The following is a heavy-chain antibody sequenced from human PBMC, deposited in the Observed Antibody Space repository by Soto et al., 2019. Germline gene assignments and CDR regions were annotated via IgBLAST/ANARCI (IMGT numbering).Heavy chain of an antibody. CDR1: GFTFSSYA. CDR3: AKDTSKFYNHYGMDV. Sequence: EVQLVESGGGLVQPGGSLRLSCAASGFTFSSYAMTWVRQAPGKGLEWVSVISDSGDSTYYADSVKGRFTISRDNSNNTLYLQMNSLRAEDTAVYFCAKDTSKFYNHYGMDVWGPGTTVTVSS. V-gene: IGHV3-23*04. CDR2: ISDSGDST. J-gene: IGHJ6*02.